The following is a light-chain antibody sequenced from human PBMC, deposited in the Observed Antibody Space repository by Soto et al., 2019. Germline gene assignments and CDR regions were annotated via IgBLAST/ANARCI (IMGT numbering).Light chain of an antibody. V-gene: IGKV1-5*03. CDR2: KES. CDR3: QHQWA. CDR1: QSISSW. J-gene: IGKJ1*01. Sequence: IPITKSPSTLFASVGDRVTITCRASQSISSWLAWYQQKPGRAPKLLIYKESSLESGVPSRFSGSGSGTEFTLTISNQQPDDFATYYCQHQWAFGQGTKVDI.